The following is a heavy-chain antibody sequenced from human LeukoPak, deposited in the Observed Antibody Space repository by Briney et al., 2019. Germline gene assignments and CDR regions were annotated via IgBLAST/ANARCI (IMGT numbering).Heavy chain of an antibody. CDR1: GYTFTSYD. CDR3: ARAVAARPYFDY. V-gene: IGHV1-18*01. Sequence: GASVKVSCKASGYTFTSYDINWVRQATGQGLEWMGWISAYNGNTNYAQKLQGRVTMTTDTSTSTAYMELRSLRSDDTAVYYCARAVAARPYFDYWGQGTLVTVSS. CDR2: ISAYNGNT. J-gene: IGHJ4*02. D-gene: IGHD6-6*01.